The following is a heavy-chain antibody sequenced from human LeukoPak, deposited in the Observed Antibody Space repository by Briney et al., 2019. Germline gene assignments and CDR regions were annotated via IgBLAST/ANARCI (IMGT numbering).Heavy chain of an antibody. D-gene: IGHD4-17*01. Sequence: SLRVSCKASGGTFSSYAISWVRQAPGEGLEWMGRIIPILGIANYAQKFQGRVTITADKSTSTGYMELSSLRSDDTAVYYCASLDYGLNYFDYWGQGTLVTVSS. CDR1: GGTFSSYA. J-gene: IGHJ4*02. V-gene: IGHV1-69*04. CDR3: ASLDYGLNYFDY. CDR2: IIPILGIA.